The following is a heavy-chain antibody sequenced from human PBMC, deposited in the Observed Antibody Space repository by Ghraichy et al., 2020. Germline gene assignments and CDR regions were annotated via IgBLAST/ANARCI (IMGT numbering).Heavy chain of an antibody. CDR3: ARGRQVGGGYNYDGLDV. CDR2: ITSGSSTI. J-gene: IGHJ6*01. D-gene: IGHD3-16*01. V-gene: IGHV3-48*02. Sequence: LSLTCAASGFTFSYHSMDWVRQAPGKGLECVSYITSGSSTIYYADSVKGRFTISRDNAKNSLYLQMDSLREEDTGVYYCARGRQVGGGYNYDGLDVWGQGTAVTVSS. CDR1: GFTFSYHS.